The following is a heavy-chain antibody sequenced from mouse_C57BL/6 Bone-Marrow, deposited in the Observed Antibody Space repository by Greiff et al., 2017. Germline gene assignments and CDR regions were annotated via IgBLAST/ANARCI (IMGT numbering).Heavy chain of an antibody. CDR2: ISYDGSN. V-gene: IGHV3-6*01. Sequence: EESGPGLVKPSQSLSLTCSVTGYSITSGYYWNWIRQFPGNKLEWMGYISYDGSNNYNPSLKNRISITRDTSKNQFFLKLNSVTTEDTATYYCARVGPITTVVAPFGDWGQGTTLTVSS. D-gene: IGHD1-1*01. CDR3: ARVGPITTVVAPFGD. J-gene: IGHJ2*01. CDR1: GYSITSGYY.